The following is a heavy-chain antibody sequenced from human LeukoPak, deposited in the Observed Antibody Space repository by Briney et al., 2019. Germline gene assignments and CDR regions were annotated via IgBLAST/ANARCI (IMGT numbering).Heavy chain of an antibody. CDR3: ARSKMKYSSDWYFWWFDP. J-gene: IGHJ5*02. Sequence: SETLSLTCTVSGGSITSYYWSWIRQPPGKGLEYIGYIYYSGSTNYNPSLKSRVTISVDTSKNQFSLKLSSVTAADTAVYYCARSKMKYSSDWYFWWFDPWGQGTLVTVSS. V-gene: IGHV4-59*01. D-gene: IGHD6-19*01. CDR1: GGSITSYY. CDR2: IYYSGST.